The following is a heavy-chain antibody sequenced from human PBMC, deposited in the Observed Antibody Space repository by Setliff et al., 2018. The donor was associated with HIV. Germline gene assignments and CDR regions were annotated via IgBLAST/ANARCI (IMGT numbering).Heavy chain of an antibody. J-gene: IGHJ3*02. V-gene: IGHV1-2*06. Sequence: ASVKVSCKASGYTFTGYFIHRVRQAPGQGLEWMGRIIPNSAGTNYAQKFQGRVTMTRDTSISTAYMELSRLRSDDTAVYYCATKVYCTNGVCLDAFDIWGQGTMVTVS. CDR1: GYTFTGYF. CDR3: ATKVYCTNGVCLDAFDI. CDR2: IIPNSAGT. D-gene: IGHD2-8*01.